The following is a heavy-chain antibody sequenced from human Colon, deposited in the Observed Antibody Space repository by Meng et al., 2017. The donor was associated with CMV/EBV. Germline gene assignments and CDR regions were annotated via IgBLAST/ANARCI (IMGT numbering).Heavy chain of an antibody. J-gene: IGHJ4*01. V-gene: IGHV3-23*01. CDR2: VSGSSITT. CDR1: GFTFSSYA. CDR3: VKDHKD. Sequence: SLRLSFVGSGFTFSSYALSWVRQAPGKGLEWVSTVSGSSITTYYADSVKGRFTISRDNYNDILSLEMNSLRAEDTALYYCVKDHKDWGHGTLVTVSS.